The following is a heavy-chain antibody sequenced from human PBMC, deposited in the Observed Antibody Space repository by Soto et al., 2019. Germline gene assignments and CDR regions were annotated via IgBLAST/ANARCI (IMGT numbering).Heavy chain of an antibody. Sequence: PGGSLRLSCAASGFTFSSYGMHWVRQAPGKGLEWVSYISSSSSTIYYADSVKGRFTISRDNAKNSLYLQMNSLRDEDTAVYYCARDIVATYYYYYYGMDVWGQGTTVTVSS. CDR3: ARDIVATYYYYYYGMDV. J-gene: IGHJ6*02. CDR1: GFTFSSYG. CDR2: ISSSSSTI. V-gene: IGHV3-48*02. D-gene: IGHD5-12*01.